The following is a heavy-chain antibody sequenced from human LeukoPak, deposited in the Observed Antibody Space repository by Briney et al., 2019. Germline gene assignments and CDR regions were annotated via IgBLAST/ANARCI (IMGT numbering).Heavy chain of an antibody. CDR2: IPYDGSNK. CDR1: GLTFSSYG. Sequence: GGSLRLSCAASGLTFSSYGMHWVRQAPGKGLEWVAFIPYDGSNKYSGDSVKGRFTISSDNSKNTLYLQMNSLRAEDTAVYYCARARRSGGITLLRGVKDRGWFDPWGQGTLVTVSS. V-gene: IGHV3-30*02. CDR3: ARARRSGGITLLRGVKDRGWFDP. J-gene: IGHJ5*02. D-gene: IGHD3-10*01.